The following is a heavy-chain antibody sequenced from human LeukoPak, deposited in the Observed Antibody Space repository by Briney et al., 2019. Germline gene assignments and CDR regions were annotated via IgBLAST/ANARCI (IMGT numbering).Heavy chain of an antibody. J-gene: IGHJ4*02. CDR2: IWYDGSDK. CDR3: ARAAGYSSSWFHPVDY. CDR1: GFTFSSYG. D-gene: IGHD6-13*01. V-gene: IGHV3-33*01. Sequence: PGRSLRLSCAASGFTFSSYGMHWVRQASGKGLEWVAVIWYDGSDKYYADSVKGRFTISRDNSKNTLYLQMNSLRAEDTAVYYCARAAGYSSSWFHPVDYWGQGTLVTVSS.